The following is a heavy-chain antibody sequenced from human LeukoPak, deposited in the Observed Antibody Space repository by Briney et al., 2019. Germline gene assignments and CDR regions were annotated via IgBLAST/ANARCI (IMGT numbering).Heavy chain of an antibody. CDR3: ASDVGYSYGGVWHKYFDS. Sequence: ASVKVSCKASGYTFINYYLHSVRQAPGQGHEWMGHIDPNSGGTRFAQKFQGRVSMTRDTSTSSIYMELSSLRFDDTAVYYCASDVGYSYGGVWHKYFDSWGRGTLVTVSS. CDR2: IDPNSGGT. J-gene: IGHJ4*01. V-gene: IGHV1-2*06. CDR1: GYTFINYY. D-gene: IGHD5-18*01.